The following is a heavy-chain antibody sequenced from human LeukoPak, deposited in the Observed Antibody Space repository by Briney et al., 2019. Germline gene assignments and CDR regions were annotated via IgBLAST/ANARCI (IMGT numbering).Heavy chain of an antibody. CDR1: GGSISSYY. V-gene: IGHV4-59*12. J-gene: IGHJ4*02. Sequence: SETLSLTCTVSGGSISSYYWSWIRQPPGKGLEWIGYIYHSGSTYYNPSLKSRVTISVDRSKNQFSLKLSSVTAADTAVYYCARGGSQARNFDYWGQGTLVTVSS. CDR3: ARGGSQARNFDY. CDR2: IYHSGST.